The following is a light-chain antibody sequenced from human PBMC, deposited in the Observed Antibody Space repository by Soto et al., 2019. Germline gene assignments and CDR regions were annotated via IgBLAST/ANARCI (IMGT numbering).Light chain of an antibody. Sequence: EIVLTQSPGTLSLSPGERATLSCRASQSVNGNYLTWYQQKPGQAPRPLIYDTSKRATGIPARFSGSGSGTDFTLTISSLEPEDFAVYYCQQRTNWPRSFTFGPGTKVDIK. V-gene: IGKV3-11*01. CDR3: QQRTNWPRSFT. J-gene: IGKJ3*01. CDR2: DTS. CDR1: QSVNGNY.